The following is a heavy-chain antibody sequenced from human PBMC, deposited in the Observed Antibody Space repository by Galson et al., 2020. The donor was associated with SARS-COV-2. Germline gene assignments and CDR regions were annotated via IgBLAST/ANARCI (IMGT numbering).Heavy chain of an antibody. D-gene: IGHD5-18*01. V-gene: IGHV4-34*01. CDR1: GGSFSGYY. Sequence: SETLSLTCAVYGGSFSGYYWSWIRQPPGKGLEWIGEINHSGSTNYNPSLKSRVTISVDTSKNQFSLKLSSVTAADTAVYYCARVLPGYYLFGATYGMYVWGQGTTVTVSS. CDR2: INHSGST. CDR3: ARVLPGYYLFGATYGMYV. J-gene: IGHJ6*02.